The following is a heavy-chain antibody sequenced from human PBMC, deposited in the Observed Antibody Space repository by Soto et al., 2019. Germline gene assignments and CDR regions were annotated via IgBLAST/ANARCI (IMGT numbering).Heavy chain of an antibody. V-gene: IGHV4-4*02. J-gene: IGHJ4*01. CDR2: IYPDGST. CDR3: ARGYSSRWYYFDY. Sequence: PSETLSLTCDVSGVSINNNNWWNCVRQSPGKGLEWIGEIYPDGSTHYTPSLRSRVTMSVDKSKNQFFLRLTSVTAADTAVYYCARGYSSRWYYFDYWGHGILVTVSS. CDR1: GVSINNNNW. D-gene: IGHD6-13*01.